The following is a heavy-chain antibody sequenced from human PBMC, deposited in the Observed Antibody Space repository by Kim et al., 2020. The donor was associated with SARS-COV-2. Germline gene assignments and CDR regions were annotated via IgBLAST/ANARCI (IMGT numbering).Heavy chain of an antibody. V-gene: IGHV3-9*01. J-gene: IGHJ3*02. D-gene: IGHD3-10*01. CDR1: GFTFEDYA. CDR3: AEGGFYGSNDAFDI. Sequence: GGSLRLSCAASGFTFEDYAMHWVRQAPGKGLEWVSGITWNSDSIGYADSVKGRFTISRDNAKNSLFLQMNSLRAEDTAFYYCAEGGFYGSNDAFDIWGQGTMVTVSS. CDR2: ITWNSDSI.